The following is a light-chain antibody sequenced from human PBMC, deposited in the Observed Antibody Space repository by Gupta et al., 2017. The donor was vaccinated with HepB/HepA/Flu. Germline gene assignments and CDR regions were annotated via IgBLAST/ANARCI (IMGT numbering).Light chain of an antibody. CDR3: AAWDDSLSGQV. V-gene: IGLV1-44*01. J-gene: IGLJ3*02. CDR1: TSNIGSNP. Sequence: QSVLIQPPSASGTPGQRVTISCSGSTSNIGSNPVNWYQQLPRTAPKLLIYSNTQRPTGVPDRFSGSKSGTSGSLSISGLHSEYEADYYCAAWDDSLSGQVFGVVTKLTVL. CDR2: SNT.